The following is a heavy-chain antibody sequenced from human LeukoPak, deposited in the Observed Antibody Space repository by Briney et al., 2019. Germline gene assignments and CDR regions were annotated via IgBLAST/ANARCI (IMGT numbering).Heavy chain of an antibody. J-gene: IGHJ4*02. CDR1: GGSISSSSYY. CDR2: IYYSGST. V-gene: IGHV4-39*07. D-gene: IGHD3-22*01. Sequence: SETLSLTCTVSGGSISSSSYYWGWIRQPPGKGLEWIGSIYYSGSTYYNPSLKSRVTISVDTSKNQFSLKLSSVTAADTAVYYCARLDRLGIDYWGQGTLVTVSS. CDR3: ARLDRLGIDY.